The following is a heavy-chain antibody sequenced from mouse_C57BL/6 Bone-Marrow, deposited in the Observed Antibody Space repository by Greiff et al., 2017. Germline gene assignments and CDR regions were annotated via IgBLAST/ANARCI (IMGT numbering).Heavy chain of an antibody. CDR2: IHPNSGST. CDR1: GYTFTSYW. D-gene: IGHD2-4*01. CDR3: ARGDFYYDCGDLDY. Sequence: QVQLQQPGAELVKPGASVKLSCKASGYTFTSYWMHWVKQRPGQGLEWIGMIHPNSGSTNYNEKFKSKATLTVDKSSSTAYMQLSSLTSEDSAVYYCARGDFYYDCGDLDYWGQGTTLTVSS. V-gene: IGHV1-64*01. J-gene: IGHJ2*01.